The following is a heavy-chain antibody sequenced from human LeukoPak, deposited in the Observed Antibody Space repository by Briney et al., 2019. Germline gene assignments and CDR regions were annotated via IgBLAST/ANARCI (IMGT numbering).Heavy chain of an antibody. CDR2: VDPEDGET. J-gene: IGHJ5*02. Sequence: ASVKISCKVSGYTFTDYYMHWVQQAPGKGLEWMGPVDPEDGETIYAEKSQGRVTITADKSTDTTYMELSSLRSENTAVYYCATDPSIADKYNWFDPWGQGTLVTVSS. CDR1: GYTFTDYY. CDR3: ATDPSIADKYNWFDP. D-gene: IGHD6-6*01. V-gene: IGHV1-69-2*01.